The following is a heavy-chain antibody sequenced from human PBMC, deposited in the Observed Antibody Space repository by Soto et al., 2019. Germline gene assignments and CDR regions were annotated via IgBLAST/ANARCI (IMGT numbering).Heavy chain of an antibody. J-gene: IGHJ3*02. V-gene: IGHV3-30*18. D-gene: IGHD6-19*01. Sequence: QVQLVESGGGVVQPGRSLRPSCAASGFTFSSYGMHWVRQAPGKGLEWVAVISYDGSNKYYADSVKGRFTISRDNSKNTLYLQMNSLRAEDTAVYYCANLQWLPHRADAFDIWGQGTMVTVSS. CDR3: ANLQWLPHRADAFDI. CDR1: GFTFSSYG. CDR2: ISYDGSNK.